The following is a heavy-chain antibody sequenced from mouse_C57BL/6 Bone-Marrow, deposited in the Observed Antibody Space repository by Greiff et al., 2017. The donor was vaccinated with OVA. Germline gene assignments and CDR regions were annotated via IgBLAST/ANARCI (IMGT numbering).Heavy chain of an antibody. Sequence: VQGVESGPGLVQPSQSLSITCTVSGFSLTSYGVHWVRQSPGKGLEWLGVIWSGGSTDYNAAFISRLSISKDNSKSQVFFKMNSLQADDTAIYYCARRSGYYYYYAMDYWGQGTSVTVSS. CDR1: GFSLTSYG. D-gene: IGHD2-3*01. J-gene: IGHJ4*01. CDR2: IWSGGST. CDR3: ARRSGYYYYYAMDY. V-gene: IGHV2-2*01.